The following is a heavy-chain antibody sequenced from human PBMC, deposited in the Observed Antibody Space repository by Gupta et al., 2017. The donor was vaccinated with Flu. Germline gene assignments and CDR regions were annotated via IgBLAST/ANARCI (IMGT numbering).Heavy chain of an antibody. CDR1: GFTFSSYA. CDR3: AKFRASGGGYYYGMDV. V-gene: IGHV3-23*01. CDR2: ISGSGGST. D-gene: IGHD3-10*01. Sequence: EVQLLESGGGLVQPGGSLRLSCAASGFTFSSYAMSWVRQAPGKGLEWVSAISGSGGSTYYADSVKGRFTISRDNSKNTLYLQMNSLRAEDTAVYYCAKFRASGGGYYYGMDVWGQGTTVTVSS. J-gene: IGHJ6*02.